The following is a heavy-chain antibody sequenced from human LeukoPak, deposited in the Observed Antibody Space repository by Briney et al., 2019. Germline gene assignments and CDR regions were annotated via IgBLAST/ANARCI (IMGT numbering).Heavy chain of an antibody. CDR3: AKDHPRWYPGGAFDY. Sequence: PGGSLRLSCEASGFTFRSYDMYWVRQAPGKGLEWVSNIGTAGDTYYADSVKGRFTISRDNSKNTLYLQMNSLRAEDTAVYYCAKDHPRWYPGGAFDYWGQGTLVTVSS. D-gene: IGHD4-23*01. CDR2: IGTAGDT. V-gene: IGHV3-13*01. CDR1: GFTFRSYD. J-gene: IGHJ4*02.